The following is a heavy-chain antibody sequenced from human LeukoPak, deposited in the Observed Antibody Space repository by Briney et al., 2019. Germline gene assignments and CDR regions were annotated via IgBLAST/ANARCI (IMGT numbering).Heavy chain of an antibody. D-gene: IGHD6-6*01. Sequence: GGSLRLSCAASGFTFSNYWMSWVRQAPGKGLEWVANIKQDGSVKYYMDSVKGRFSISRDNAKNSLFLQANSLRAEDTAIYYRARVGYSSSSTDYWGQGTLVTVSS. CDR3: ARVGYSSSSTDY. V-gene: IGHV3-7*01. CDR1: GFTFSNYW. J-gene: IGHJ4*02. CDR2: IKQDGSVK.